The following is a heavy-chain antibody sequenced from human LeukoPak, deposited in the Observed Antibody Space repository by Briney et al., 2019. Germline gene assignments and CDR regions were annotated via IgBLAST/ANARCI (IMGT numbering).Heavy chain of an antibody. Sequence: PGGSLRLSCAASGFIFSNYAMSWIRQAPGKGLEWVSYISSSGSTIYYADSVKGRFTISRDNAKNSLYLQMNSLRAEDTAVYYCARGTTVRSLEWGINPLFDYWGQGTLVTVSS. J-gene: IGHJ4*02. V-gene: IGHV3-11*01. CDR3: ARGTTVRSLEWGINPLFDY. D-gene: IGHD3-3*01. CDR2: ISSSGSTI. CDR1: GFIFSNYA.